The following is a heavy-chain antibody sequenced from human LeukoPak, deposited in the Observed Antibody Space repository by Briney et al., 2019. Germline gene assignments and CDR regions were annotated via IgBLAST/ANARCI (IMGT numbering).Heavy chain of an antibody. CDR3: AREPSRGQQLVLNPEDYYYYYMDV. Sequence: SQTLSLTCAISGDSVSSNSAAWNWIRQSPSRGLEWLGRTYYRSKWYNDYAVSVKSRITINPDTSKNQFSLQLNSVTPEDTAVYYCAREPSRGQQLVLNPEDYYYYYMDVWGKGTTVTVSS. CDR1: GDSVSSNSAA. J-gene: IGHJ6*03. CDR2: TYYRSKWYN. D-gene: IGHD6-13*01. V-gene: IGHV6-1*01.